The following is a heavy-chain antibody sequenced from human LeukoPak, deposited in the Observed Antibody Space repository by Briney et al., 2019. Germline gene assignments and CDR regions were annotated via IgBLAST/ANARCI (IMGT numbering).Heavy chain of an antibody. Sequence: SVKVSCKASGGTFSSYAISWVRQAPGQGLEWMGGIIPIFGTANYAQKFQGRVTITADESTSTAYMELSSLRSEDTAVYYCATWLYYYDSSGYYNYWGQETLVTVSS. V-gene: IGHV1-69*13. CDR2: IIPIFGTA. CDR1: GGTFSSYA. J-gene: IGHJ4*02. D-gene: IGHD3-22*01. CDR3: ATWLYYYDSSGYYNY.